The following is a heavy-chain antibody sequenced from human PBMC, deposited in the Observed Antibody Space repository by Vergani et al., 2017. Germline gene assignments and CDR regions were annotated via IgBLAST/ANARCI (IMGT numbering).Heavy chain of an antibody. D-gene: IGHD5-12*01. V-gene: IGHV3-74*01. J-gene: IGHJ3*02. CDR2: INSDGSST. CDR1: GFTFSSYW. Sequence: EVQLVESGGGLVQPGGSLRLSCAASGFTFSSYWMYWVRQAPGKGLVWVSRINSDGSSTSYADSVKGRFTISRDNAKNTLYLQMNSLRAEDTAVYYCASPSGYDYFYAFDIWGQGTMVTVSS. CDR3: ASPSGYDYFYAFDI.